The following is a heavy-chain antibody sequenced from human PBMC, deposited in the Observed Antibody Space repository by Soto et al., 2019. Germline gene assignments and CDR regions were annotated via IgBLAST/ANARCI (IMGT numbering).Heavy chain of an antibody. CDR3: AKGGYCSGGSCRLSPGSYYMDV. Sequence: GGSLRLSCAASGFTFSSYAMSWVRQAPGKGLEWVSGISGSGGSTYYADSVKGRFTISRDNSKNTLYLQMNSLRAEDTAVYYCAKGGYCSGGSCRLSPGSYYMDVWGKGTTVTVSS. CDR2: ISGSGGST. D-gene: IGHD2-15*01. CDR1: GFTFSSYA. V-gene: IGHV3-23*01. J-gene: IGHJ6*03.